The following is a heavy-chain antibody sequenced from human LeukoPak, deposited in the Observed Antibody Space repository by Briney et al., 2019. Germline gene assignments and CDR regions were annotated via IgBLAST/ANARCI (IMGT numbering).Heavy chain of an antibody. V-gene: IGHV3-23*01. Sequence: GGSLRLSCAASGFTFSSYAMSWVRQAPGKGLXXXXXISGSGGSTYYADSVKGRFTISRDNSKNTLYLQMNSLRAEDTAVYYCAKGSSSWYDYYYGMDVWGQGTTVTVSS. D-gene: IGHD6-13*01. CDR3: AKGSSSWYDYYYGMDV. CDR2: ISGSGGST. CDR1: GFTFSSYA. J-gene: IGHJ6*02.